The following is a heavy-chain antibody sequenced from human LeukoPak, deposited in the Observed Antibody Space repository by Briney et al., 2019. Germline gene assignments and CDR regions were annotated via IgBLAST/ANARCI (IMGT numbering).Heavy chain of an antibody. CDR2: IYSCDSDT. CDR3: ARRSAIGAVVVAAIGFDY. D-gene: IGHD2-15*01. V-gene: IGHV5-51*01. J-gene: IGHJ4*02. Sequence: GESLKISCKGSGYSFTSYWIGWVRQMPRKGLEWMGMIYSCDSDTRYSPSFQGQVTISVDKSISNAYLQWISLKAYATATFYCARRSAIGAVVVAAIGFDYWGQGTLVTVSS. CDR1: GYSFTSYW.